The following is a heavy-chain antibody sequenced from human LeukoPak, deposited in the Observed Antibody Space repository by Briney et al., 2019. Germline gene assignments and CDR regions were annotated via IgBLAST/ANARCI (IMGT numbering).Heavy chain of an antibody. J-gene: IGHJ4*02. V-gene: IGHV4-61*02. Sequence: PSETLSLTCTVSGASISSGSYYWNWIRQPAGKGLEWIGRIFASGSTNYNPSLKSRVTISLDTSKNQFSLKLSSVTAADTAVYYCARGRITMVRGVIITPNFDYWGQGTLVTVSS. CDR1: GASISSGSYY. CDR3: ARGRITMVRGVIITPNFDY. D-gene: IGHD3-10*01. CDR2: IFASGST.